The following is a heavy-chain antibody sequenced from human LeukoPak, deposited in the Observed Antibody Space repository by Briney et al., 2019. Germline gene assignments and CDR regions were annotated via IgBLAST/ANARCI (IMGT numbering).Heavy chain of an antibody. Sequence: SETLSLTCTVSGGSISSYYWSWIRQPPGKGLEWLGYIYYSGSTNYNPSLKSRVTISVDTSENQFSLKLSSVTAADTAVYYCARSFHYYDSSGLKTWYFDYWGQGTLVTVSS. V-gene: IGHV4-59*01. J-gene: IGHJ4*02. CDR3: ARSFHYYDSSGLKTWYFDY. CDR2: IYYSGST. CDR1: GGSISSYY. D-gene: IGHD3-22*01.